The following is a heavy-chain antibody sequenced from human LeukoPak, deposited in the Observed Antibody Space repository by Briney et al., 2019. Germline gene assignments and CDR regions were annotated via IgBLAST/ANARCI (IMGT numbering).Heavy chain of an antibody. CDR1: GFTFSSYS. J-gene: IGHJ5*02. V-gene: IGHV3-48*01. D-gene: IGHD4-17*01. Sequence: GGSLRLSCAASGFTFSSYSMNWVRQAPGKGLEWVSYISSSSSTIYYADSVKGQFTISRDNAKNSLYLQMNSLRAEDTALYYCATGRYGDYALNWFDPWGQGTLVTVSS. CDR3: ATGRYGDYALNWFDP. CDR2: ISSSSSTI.